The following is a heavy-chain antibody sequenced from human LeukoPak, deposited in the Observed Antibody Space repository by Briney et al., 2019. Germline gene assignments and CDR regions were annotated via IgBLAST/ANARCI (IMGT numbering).Heavy chain of an antibody. J-gene: IGHJ4*02. Sequence: PGGSLRLSCAASGFTFSSYAMHWVRQAPGKGLEYVLAISSNGGSTYYANSVKGRFTISRDNSKNTLYLQMGSLRAEDMAVYYCARAYSSSWYSLGDYWGQGTLVTVSS. CDR3: ARAYSSSWYSLGDY. D-gene: IGHD6-13*01. CDR1: GFTFSSYA. V-gene: IGHV3-64*01. CDR2: ISSNGGST.